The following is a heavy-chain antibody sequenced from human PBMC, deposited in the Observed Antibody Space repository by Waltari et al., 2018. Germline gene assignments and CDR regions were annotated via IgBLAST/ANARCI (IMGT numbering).Heavy chain of an antibody. D-gene: IGHD3-9*01. CDR1: GFTFSSYA. V-gene: IGHV3-23*03. CDR3: AKGEAELLRYFDWLFAGMGFDY. Sequence: EVQLLESGGGLVQPGGSLRLSCAASGFTFSSYAMSWVRQAPGKGLEWVSVIYSGGSTYDADSVKGRFTISRDNSKNTLYLQMNSLRAEDTAVYYCAKGEAELLRYFDWLFAGMGFDYWGQGTLVTVSS. CDR2: IYSGGST. J-gene: IGHJ4*02.